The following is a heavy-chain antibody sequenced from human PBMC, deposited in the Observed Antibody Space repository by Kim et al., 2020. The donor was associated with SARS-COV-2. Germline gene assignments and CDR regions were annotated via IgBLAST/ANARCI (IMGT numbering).Heavy chain of an antibody. CDR2: IDGSGDRT. CDR3: AKDLPGGDAFDI. CDR1: GFTFSRSA. V-gene: IGHV3-23*01. J-gene: IGHJ3*02. Sequence: GGSLRLSCAASGFTFSRSAMSWVRQAPGKGLEWVSAIDGSGDRTYYADSLKGRFTISRDNSKNTLYLQMNSLRADDTALYYCAKDLPGGDAFDILGQGT. D-gene: IGHD3-16*01.